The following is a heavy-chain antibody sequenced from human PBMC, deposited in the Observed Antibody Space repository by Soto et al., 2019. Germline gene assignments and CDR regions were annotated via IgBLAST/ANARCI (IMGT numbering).Heavy chain of an antibody. D-gene: IGHD5-12*01. Sequence: GGSLRLSCAASGFTFSNAWMNWVRQAPGKGLEWVGRIKSKTDGGTTDYAAPVKGRFTISRDDSKNTLYLQMNSLKTEDTAVYYCTTDPGEGRDGYNYQCYWGQGTLVTVSS. V-gene: IGHV3-15*07. CDR2: IKSKTDGGTT. J-gene: IGHJ4*02. CDR1: GFTFSNAW. CDR3: TTDPGEGRDGYNYQCY.